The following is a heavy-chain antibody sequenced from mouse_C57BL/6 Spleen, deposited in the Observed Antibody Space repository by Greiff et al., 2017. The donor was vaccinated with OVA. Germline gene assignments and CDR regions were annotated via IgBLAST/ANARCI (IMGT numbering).Heavy chain of an antibody. V-gene: IGHV1-50*01. Sequence: VQLQQPGAELVKPGASVKLSCKASGYTFTSYWMQWVKQRPGQGLEWIGEIDPSDSYTNYNQKFKGKATLTVDTSSSTAYMQLSSLTSGDSAVYYCAGSNYGFADWGQGTLVTVSA. J-gene: IGHJ3*01. CDR1: GYTFTSYW. CDR2: IDPSDSYT. CDR3: AGSNYGFAD. D-gene: IGHD2-5*01.